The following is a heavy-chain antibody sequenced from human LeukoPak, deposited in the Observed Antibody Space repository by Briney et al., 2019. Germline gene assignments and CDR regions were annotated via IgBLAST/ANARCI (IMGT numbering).Heavy chain of an antibody. J-gene: IGHJ6*03. D-gene: IGHD5-24*01. Sequence: PSETLSLTCTVSGGSISSYYWSWIRQPPGKGLEWIGYIYYSGSTYYNPSLKSRVTISVDTSKNQFSLKLSSVTAADTAVYYCARLEAEMATMYYYYYYMDVWGKGTTVTVSS. CDR3: ARLEAEMATMYYYYYYMDV. CDR1: GGSISSYY. V-gene: IGHV4-59*08. CDR2: IYYSGST.